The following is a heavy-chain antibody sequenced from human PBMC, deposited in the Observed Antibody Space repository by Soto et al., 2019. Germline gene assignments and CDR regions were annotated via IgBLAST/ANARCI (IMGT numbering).Heavy chain of an antibody. Sequence: QVQLVQSGAEVKKPGASVKVSCKASGYTFTSYDINWVRQATGQGLEWMGWMNPNSGNTGSAQKFQGRVTMTRNTTTSTAYMELRSLRSEDTAVYDYACGITLGGAFPGWRQGTLVTVSS. CDR2: MNPNSGNT. CDR1: GYTFTSYD. D-gene: IGHD3-16*01. CDR3: ACGITLGGAFPG. J-gene: IGHJ4*02. V-gene: IGHV1-8*01.